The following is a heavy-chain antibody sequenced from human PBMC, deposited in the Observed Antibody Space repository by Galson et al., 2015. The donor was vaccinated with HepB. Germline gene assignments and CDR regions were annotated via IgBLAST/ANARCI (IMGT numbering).Heavy chain of an antibody. CDR2: ISSSSSTI. V-gene: IGHV3-48*01. CDR3: ASHVVVVAATPYYYMDV. J-gene: IGHJ6*03. CDR1: GFTFSSYS. D-gene: IGHD2-15*01. Sequence: SLRLSCAASGFTFSSYSMNWVRQAPGKGLEWVSYISSSSSTIYYADSVKGRFTISRDNAKNSLYLQMNSLRAEDTAVYYCASHVVVVAATPYYYMDVWGKGTTVTVSS.